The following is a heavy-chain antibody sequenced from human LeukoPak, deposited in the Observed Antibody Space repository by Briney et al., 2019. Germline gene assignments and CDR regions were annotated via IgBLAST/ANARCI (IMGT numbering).Heavy chain of an antibody. D-gene: IGHD7-27*01. Sequence: GGSLRLSCAASGFTVSSNYMSWVRQAPGKGLEWVSVIYSGGSTYYADSVKGRFTISRDNSKNTLYLQMNSLRAEDTAVYYCAKDPSWGYYFDYWGQGTLVTVSS. CDR3: AKDPSWGYYFDY. J-gene: IGHJ4*02. CDR1: GFTVSSNY. CDR2: IYSGGST. V-gene: IGHV3-53*01.